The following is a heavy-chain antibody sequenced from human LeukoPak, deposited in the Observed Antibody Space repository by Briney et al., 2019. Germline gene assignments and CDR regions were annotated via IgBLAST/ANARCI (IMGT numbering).Heavy chain of an antibody. CDR1: GYTFTSYY. CDR3: ARDRGLWSDYYYYMDV. V-gene: IGHV1-46*01. D-gene: IGHD5-18*01. J-gene: IGHJ6*03. Sequence: GASVKVSCKASGYTFTSYYMHWVRQAPGQGLEWMGIINPSGGSTSYAQKFQGRVTMTRDMSTSTVYMELSSLRSEDTAVYYCARDRGLWSDYYYYMDVWGKGTTVTVSS. CDR2: INPSGGST.